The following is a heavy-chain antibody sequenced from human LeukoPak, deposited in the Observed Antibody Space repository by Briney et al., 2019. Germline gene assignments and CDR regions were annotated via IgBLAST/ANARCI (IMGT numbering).Heavy chain of an antibody. J-gene: IGHJ4*02. CDR1: GYTFTGYY. D-gene: IGHD6-13*01. V-gene: IGHV1-3*01. Sequence: ASVKVSCKASGYTFTGYYMHWVRQAPGQGLEWMGWINAGNGNTKYSQKFQARVTITRDTSASTAYMELSSLRSEDTAVYYCARDPIGSRWPYYFDYWGQGTLVTVSS. CDR3: ARDPIGSRWPYYFDY. CDR2: INAGNGNT.